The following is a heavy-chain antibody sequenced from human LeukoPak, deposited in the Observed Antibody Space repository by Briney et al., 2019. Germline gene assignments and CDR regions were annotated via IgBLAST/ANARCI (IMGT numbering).Heavy chain of an antibody. D-gene: IGHD4-17*01. Sequence: PGGSLRLSFAASGFTFSSYGMSWVRQAPGKGLEWVSAISGSGGSTYYADSVKGRFTISRDNSKNTLYLQMNSLRAEDTAVYYCARDLGDYGLPFFDYWGQGTLVTVSS. CDR1: GFTFSSYG. J-gene: IGHJ4*02. V-gene: IGHV3-23*01. CDR3: ARDLGDYGLPFFDY. CDR2: ISGSGGST.